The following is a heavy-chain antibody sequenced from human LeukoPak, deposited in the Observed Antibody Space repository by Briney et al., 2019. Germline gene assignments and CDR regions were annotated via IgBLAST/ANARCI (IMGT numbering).Heavy chain of an antibody. Sequence: PSETLSLTCTVSGGSISNYYWSWIRQPAGKGLEWIGRFYTSGSTNYNPSLKSRVTMSVDTSKNQFSLKLSSVTAADTAVYYCARGSLAGGSYNYWGQGTLVTVSS. V-gene: IGHV4-4*07. J-gene: IGHJ4*02. D-gene: IGHD1-26*01. CDR3: ARGSLAGGSYNY. CDR1: GGSISNYY. CDR2: FYTSGST.